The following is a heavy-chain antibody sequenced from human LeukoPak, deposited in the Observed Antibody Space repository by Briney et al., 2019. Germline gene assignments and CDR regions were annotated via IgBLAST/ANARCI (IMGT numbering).Heavy chain of an antibody. CDR2: IYPGDSDT. CDR1: GYSFTSYW. D-gene: IGHD2-15*01. V-gene: IGHV5-51*01. J-gene: IGHJ6*02. Sequence: GESLKISCKGSGYSFTSYWNGWVRQMPGKGLEWMGIIYPGDSDTRYSPSFQGQVTVSADKSISTAYLQWSSLKASDTAMYYCASWVGSGGSCYSGCYGMDVWGQGTTVTVSS. CDR3: ASWVGSGGSCYSGCYGMDV.